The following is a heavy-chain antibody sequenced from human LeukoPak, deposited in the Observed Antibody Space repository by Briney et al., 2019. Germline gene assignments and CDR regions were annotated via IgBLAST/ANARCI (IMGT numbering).Heavy chain of an antibody. CDR3: TSRAGNYYDSSGYSIH. Sequence: PGGSLRLSCAASGFTFSGSAMHWVRQASGKGLEWVGRIRSKANSYATAYAASVKGRFTISRDDSKNTAYLQMNSLKTEDTAVYYCTSRAGNYYDSSGYSIHWGQGTLVTVSS. V-gene: IGHV3-73*01. D-gene: IGHD3-22*01. CDR1: GFTFSGSA. CDR2: IRSKANSYAT. J-gene: IGHJ4*02.